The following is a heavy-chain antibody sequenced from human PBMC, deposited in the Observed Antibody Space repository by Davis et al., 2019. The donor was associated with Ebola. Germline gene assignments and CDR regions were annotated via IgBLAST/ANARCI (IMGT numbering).Heavy chain of an antibody. J-gene: IGHJ4*02. CDR1: RFTFSSYS. V-gene: IGHV3-15*01. D-gene: IGHD3-10*01. CDR2: LHTASGHETK. Sequence: GESLKISCAASRFTFSSYSMNWVRQAPGKGLEWVGRLHTASGHETKEYSAPVEGRFTISRDISKNLFYLQMNSLKTEDTAVYYCSAYYNGKGDIWGQGTLVTVSS. CDR3: SAYYNGKGDI.